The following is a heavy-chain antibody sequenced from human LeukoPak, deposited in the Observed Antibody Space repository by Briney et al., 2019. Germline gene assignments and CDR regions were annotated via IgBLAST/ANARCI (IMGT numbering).Heavy chain of an antibody. CDR2: ISSSSSTR. CDR1: GFTFSSYS. CDR3: ASQLGDASDI. Sequence: GGSLRLSCAASGFTFSSYSMNWVRQAPGKGLEWVSHISSSSSTRYYADSVKGRFTISRDNGKNSLYLQMNSLRAEDTAVYYCASQLGDASDIWGQGTMVTVSS. V-gene: IGHV3-48*01. J-gene: IGHJ3*02. D-gene: IGHD6-13*01.